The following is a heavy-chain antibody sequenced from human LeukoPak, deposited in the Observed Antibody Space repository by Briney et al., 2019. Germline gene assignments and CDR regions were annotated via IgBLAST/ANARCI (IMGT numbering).Heavy chain of an antibody. CDR1: GFTFSSYA. V-gene: IGHV3-23*01. CDR2: ISGSGGST. J-gene: IGHJ6*02. CDR3: AKVSYLDYYYGMDV. Sequence: GGSLRLSCAASGFTFSSYAMSWVRQAPGKGLEWVPAISGSGGSTYYADSVKDRFTISRDNSKNTLYLQMNSLRAEDTAVYYCAKVSYLDYYYGMDVWGQGTTVTVSS.